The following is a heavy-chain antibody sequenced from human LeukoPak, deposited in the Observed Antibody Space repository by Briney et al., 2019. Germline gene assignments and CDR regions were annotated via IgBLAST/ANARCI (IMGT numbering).Heavy chain of an antibody. J-gene: IGHJ3*02. D-gene: IGHD3-22*01. CDR1: GYTFTGYY. CDR2: INPNSGGT. V-gene: IGHV1-2*02. CDR3: ARVRITMIVVVPLHAFDI. Sequence: GASVKVSCKASGYTFTGYYMHWVRQAPGQGLEWMGWINPNSGGTNYAQKFQGRVTMTRDTSISTAYMELSRLRSGDTAVYYCARVRITMIVVVPLHAFDIWGQGTMVTVSS.